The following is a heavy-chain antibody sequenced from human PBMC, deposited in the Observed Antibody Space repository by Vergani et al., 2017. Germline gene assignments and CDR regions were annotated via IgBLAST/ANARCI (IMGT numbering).Heavy chain of an antibody. D-gene: IGHD4-17*01. CDR2: IRSKAYGGTT. J-gene: IGHJ6*03. CDR3: ARRYGDYGPPYYYYMDV. CDR1: GFTFGDYA. Sequence: EVQLVESGGGLVQPGRSLRLSCTASGFTFGDYAMSWFRQAPGKGLEWVGFIRSKAYGGTTEYAASVKGRFTISRDDSKSIAYLQMNSLKTEDTAVYYCARRYGDYGPPYYYYMDVWGKGP. V-gene: IGHV3-49*03.